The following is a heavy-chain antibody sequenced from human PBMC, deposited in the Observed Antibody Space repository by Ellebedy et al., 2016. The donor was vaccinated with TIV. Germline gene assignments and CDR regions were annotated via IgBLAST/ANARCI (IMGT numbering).Heavy chain of an antibody. D-gene: IGHD3-22*01. Sequence: GESLKISCKGSGYSFTSYWIGWVRQMPGKGLEWMGIIYPGDSDTRYSPSFQGQVTISADKSISTAYLQWSSLKASDTAMYYCARSYDSSGYGHPGFDYWGQGTLVTVSS. CDR2: IYPGDSDT. CDR3: ARSYDSSGYGHPGFDY. V-gene: IGHV5-51*01. J-gene: IGHJ4*02. CDR1: GYSFTSYW.